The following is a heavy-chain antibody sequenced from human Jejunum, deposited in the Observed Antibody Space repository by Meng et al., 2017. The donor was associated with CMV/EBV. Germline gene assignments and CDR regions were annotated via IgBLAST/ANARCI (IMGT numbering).Heavy chain of an antibody. Sequence: QPTELGPGPVKPGETLSLPFTAFGDPIRRGSHPRAWFRQPPGKGLEWIGSMYFSGIADYNPSLKSRVTISLHATQKQFSLRLTSVTAADSAVYFCARDLTNKWFYYWGQGTLVTVSS. J-gene: IGHJ4*02. CDR1: GDPIRRGSHP. CDR2: MYFSGIA. CDR3: ARDLTNKWFYY. D-gene: IGHD1-26*01. V-gene: IGHV4-39*07.